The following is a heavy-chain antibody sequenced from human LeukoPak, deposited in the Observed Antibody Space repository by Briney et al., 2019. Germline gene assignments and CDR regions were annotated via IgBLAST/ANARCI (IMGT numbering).Heavy chain of an antibody. CDR2: ISGSGGST. Sequence: GGSLRLSCAASGFTFSSYAMSWVRQAPGEGLEWVSAISGSGGSTYYADSVKGRFTISRDNSKNTLYLQMNSLKAEDTAVYYCTKEGQELELLSGLDPWGQGTLVTVSS. CDR1: GFTFSSYA. V-gene: IGHV3-23*01. J-gene: IGHJ5*02. CDR3: TKEGQELELLSGLDP. D-gene: IGHD1-7*01.